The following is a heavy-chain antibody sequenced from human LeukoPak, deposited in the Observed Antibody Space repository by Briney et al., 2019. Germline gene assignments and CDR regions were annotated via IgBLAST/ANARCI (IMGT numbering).Heavy chain of an antibody. CDR2: IYSDGRT. CDR1: GFTVSSNY. J-gene: IGHJ4*02. Sequence: PGGSLRLSCAASGFTVSSNYMSWVRQAPGKGLEWVSVIYSDGRTYYADSVKGRFTISRDNSKNTVYLQMNSLRVEDTAIYYCAKDLRPDGVDNFDHWGQGILVTVSS. CDR3: AKDLRPDGVDNFDH. D-gene: IGHD2-8*01. V-gene: IGHV3-53*01.